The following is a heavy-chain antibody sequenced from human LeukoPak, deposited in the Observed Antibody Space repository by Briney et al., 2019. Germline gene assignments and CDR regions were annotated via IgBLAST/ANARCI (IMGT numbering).Heavy chain of an antibody. Sequence: SETLSLTCTVSGGFISCSFRRGIRPPPGKALEWIGYVYYSGSTNYNPSLKSRVTISVDTSKNQLSLRLSSVTAADTAVYYCARWRSGFDSWGQGTLVTVSS. CDR1: GGFISCSF. CDR2: VYYSGST. V-gene: IGHV4-59*01. J-gene: IGHJ4*02. CDR3: ARWRSGFDS.